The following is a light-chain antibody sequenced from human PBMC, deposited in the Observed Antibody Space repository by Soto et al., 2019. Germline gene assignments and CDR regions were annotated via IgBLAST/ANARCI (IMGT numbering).Light chain of an antibody. Sequence: QAVVTQEPSLTVSPGGTVTLTCGSSTGAVTSGHYPYWFQQKPGQAPRTLIYDTSNKHSWTPARFSGSLLGGKAALTLSGVQPEDEADYYCLLYYGSGWVFGGGTKVTVL. V-gene: IGLV7-46*01. CDR1: TGAVTSGHY. CDR3: LLYYGSGWV. J-gene: IGLJ3*02. CDR2: DTS.